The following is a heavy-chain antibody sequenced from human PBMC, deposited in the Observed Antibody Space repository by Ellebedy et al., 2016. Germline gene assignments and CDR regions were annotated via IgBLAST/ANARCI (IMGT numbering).Heavy chain of an antibody. V-gene: IGHV4-34*01. CDR3: ARGGYSGYDWSSYYYYGMDV. CDR1: GGSFSGYY. CDR2: INHSGST. D-gene: IGHD5-12*01. Sequence: SETLSLXCAVYGGSFSGYYWSWIRQPPGKGLEWIGEINHSGSTNYNPSLKSRVTISVDTSKNQFSLKLSSVTAADTAVYYCARGGYSGYDWSSYYYYGMDVWGQGTTVTVSS. J-gene: IGHJ6*02.